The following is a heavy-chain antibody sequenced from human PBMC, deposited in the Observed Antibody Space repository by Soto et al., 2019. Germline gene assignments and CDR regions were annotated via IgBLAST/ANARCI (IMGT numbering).Heavy chain of an antibody. V-gene: IGHV3-23*01. Sequence: EVRLLESGGGLVQPGGSLRLSCAASGFTFNTYAMSWVRQAPGKGLEYVSSITDSGGGTYYADSVKGRFTISRTNSKNPLYVQMNSLRAEDTAVYYCGKMRGRYFGSDSGGYMDVWGKGTTVTVSS. CDR2: ITDSGGGT. D-gene: IGHD3-10*01. J-gene: IGHJ6*03. CDR3: GKMRGRYFGSDSGGYMDV. CDR1: GFTFNTYA.